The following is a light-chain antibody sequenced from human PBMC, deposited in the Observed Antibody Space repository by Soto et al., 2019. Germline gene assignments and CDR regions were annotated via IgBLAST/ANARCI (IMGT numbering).Light chain of an antibody. V-gene: IGKV3-20*01. CDR3: QQYGSSPLT. Sequence: EIVLTQSPDTLSLSPGERATLSCRASQSVRSNYLAWYQQKPGQAPRFLIYDASSRATGIPDRFSGSGSGTDFNLTISRLEPEDFAVYYCQQYGSSPLTFGGGTKLEIK. CDR1: QSVRSNY. J-gene: IGKJ4*01. CDR2: DAS.